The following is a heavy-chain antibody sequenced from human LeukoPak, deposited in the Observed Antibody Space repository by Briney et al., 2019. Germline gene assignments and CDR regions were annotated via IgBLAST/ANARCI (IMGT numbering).Heavy chain of an antibody. CDR3: ARDYNFWSGYFSEMGTGDSEGMDV. V-gene: IGHV4-31*03. J-gene: IGHJ6*02. CDR1: GGSISSGGYY. D-gene: IGHD3-3*01. Sequence: SQTLSLTCTVSGGSISSGGYYWSWNRQHPGKGLEWIGYIYYSGSTYYNPSLKSRVTISVDTSKNQFSLKLSSVTAADTAVYYCARDYNFWSGYFSEMGTGDSEGMDVWGQGTTVTVSS. CDR2: IYYSGST.